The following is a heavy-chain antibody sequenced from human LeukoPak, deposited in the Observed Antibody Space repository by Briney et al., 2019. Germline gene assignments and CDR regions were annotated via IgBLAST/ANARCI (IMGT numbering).Heavy chain of an antibody. D-gene: IGHD6-13*01. V-gene: IGHV3-23*01. CDR3: AKVARYSSSDFDY. Sequence: GGSLRLSCAASGFTFSSYAMSWVRQARGKGLEWVSAISGSGGSRYYADSVKGRFTISRHNSKNTLYLQMNSPRAEDTAVYYCAKVARYSSSDFDYWGQGTLVTVSS. CDR1: GFTFSSYA. CDR2: ISGSGGSR. J-gene: IGHJ4*02.